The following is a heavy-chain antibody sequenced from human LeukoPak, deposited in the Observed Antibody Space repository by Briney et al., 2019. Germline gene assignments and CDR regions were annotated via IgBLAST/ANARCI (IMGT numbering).Heavy chain of an antibody. J-gene: IGHJ4*02. V-gene: IGHV4-39*01. CDR1: GGSISSSSYY. CDR3: ARHWETSSWYVDY. CDR2: IYYSGST. D-gene: IGHD6-13*01. Sequence: TSETLSLTCTVSGGSISSSSYYWGWIRQPPGKGLEWIGSIYYSGSTYYNPSLKSRVTISVDTSKNQFSLNLSSVTAADTAVYYCARHWETSSWYVDYWGQGTLVTVSS.